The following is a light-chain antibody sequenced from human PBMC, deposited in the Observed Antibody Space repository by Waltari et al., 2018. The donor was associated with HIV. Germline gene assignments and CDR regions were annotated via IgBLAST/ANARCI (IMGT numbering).Light chain of an antibody. J-gene: IGLJ1*01. Sequence: QSALTQPRSVSGSPGQPVTISCTGTSSDVGGYNYVSWYQQHPGKAPKLMIYYVNKRPSGVPDRFAGSKSGNTASLTISGLQTEDEADYYCYSYAGSYTSVFGTGTTVTVL. V-gene: IGLV2-11*01. CDR2: YVN. CDR3: YSYAGSYTSV. CDR1: SSDVGGYNY.